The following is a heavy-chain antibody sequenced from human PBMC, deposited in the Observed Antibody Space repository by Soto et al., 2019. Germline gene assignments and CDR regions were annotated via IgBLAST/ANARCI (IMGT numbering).Heavy chain of an antibody. V-gene: IGHV1-2*04. Sequence: GASVKVSCKASGYTFTGYYMHWVRQAPGQGLEWMGWINPNSGGTNYPQKFQGWVTMTRDTSISTAYMELSRLRSDDTAMYYCARGGRAIAVAGTVFDYWGQGTLVTVSS. D-gene: IGHD6-19*01. CDR1: GYTFTGYY. CDR2: INPNSGGT. CDR3: ARGGRAIAVAGTVFDY. J-gene: IGHJ4*02.